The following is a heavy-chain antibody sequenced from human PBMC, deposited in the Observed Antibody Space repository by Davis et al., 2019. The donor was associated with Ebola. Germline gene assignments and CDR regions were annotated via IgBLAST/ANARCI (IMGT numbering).Heavy chain of an antibody. V-gene: IGHV3-48*03. J-gene: IGHJ4*02. CDR1: GFTFSSYE. Sequence: PGGSLRLSCAASGFTFSSYEINWFRQAPGMGLEWVSFISSSGTTMYYADSVKGRFIISRDNAKNSLYLQMNSLRAEDTAFYYCARDLEFDYWGQGTLVTDSS. CDR2: ISSSGTTM. D-gene: IGHD1-1*01. CDR3: ARDLEFDY.